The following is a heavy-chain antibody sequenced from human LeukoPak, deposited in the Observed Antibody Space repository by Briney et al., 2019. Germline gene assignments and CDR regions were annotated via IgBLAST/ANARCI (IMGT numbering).Heavy chain of an antibody. Sequence: PSETLSLTCTVSGGSISSYYWSWIRQPPGKGLEWIGYIYYSGSTNYNPSLKSRVTISVDTSKNQFSLKLSSVTAADTAVYYCARAPKQLFDYWGQGTLVTVSS. J-gene: IGHJ4*02. CDR3: ARAPKQLFDY. V-gene: IGHV4-59*08. D-gene: IGHD6-13*01. CDR1: GGSISSYY. CDR2: IYYSGST.